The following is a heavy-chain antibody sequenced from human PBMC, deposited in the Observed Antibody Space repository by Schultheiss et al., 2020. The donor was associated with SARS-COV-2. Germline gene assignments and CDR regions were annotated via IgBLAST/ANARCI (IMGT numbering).Heavy chain of an antibody. CDR1: GFTFSSYA. Sequence: LSLTCAASGFTFSSYAMHWVRQAPGKGLEWVAVISYDGSNKYYADSVKGRFTISRDNSKNTLYLQMNSLRAEDTAVYYCARSEGYSSSLDFDYWGQGTLVTVSS. CDR3: ARSEGYSSSLDFDY. CDR2: ISYDGSNK. D-gene: IGHD6-6*01. V-gene: IGHV3-30*01. J-gene: IGHJ4*02.